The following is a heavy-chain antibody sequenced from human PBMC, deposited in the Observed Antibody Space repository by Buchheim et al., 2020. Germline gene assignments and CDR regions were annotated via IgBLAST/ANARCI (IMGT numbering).Heavy chain of an antibody. V-gene: IGHV4-34*11. Sequence: QVQLQQWGAGLLKPSETLSLTCAVYGGSFSGYYWTWIRQPPGKGLEWIGYIYYSGSTNYNPSLKSRVTISVDTSKNQVSLKLSSVTAADTAVYYCAREVSSGWYGAFDYWGQGTL. J-gene: IGHJ4*02. CDR1: GGSFSGYY. D-gene: IGHD6-19*01. CDR3: AREVSSGWYGAFDY. CDR2: IYYSGST.